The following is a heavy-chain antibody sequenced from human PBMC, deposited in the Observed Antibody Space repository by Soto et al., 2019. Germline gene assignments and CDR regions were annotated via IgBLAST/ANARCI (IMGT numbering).Heavy chain of an antibody. J-gene: IGHJ6*02. CDR3: ARDLMYDSSGYPLYYYYGMDV. V-gene: IGHV3-30-3*01. CDR2: ISYDGSNK. CDR1: GFTFSSYA. D-gene: IGHD3-22*01. Sequence: GGSLRLSCAASGFTFSSYAMHWVRQAPGKGLEWVAVISYDGSNKYYADSVKGRFTISRDNSKNTLYLQMNSLRAEDTAVYYCARDLMYDSSGYPLYYYYGMDVWGQGTTVTVSS.